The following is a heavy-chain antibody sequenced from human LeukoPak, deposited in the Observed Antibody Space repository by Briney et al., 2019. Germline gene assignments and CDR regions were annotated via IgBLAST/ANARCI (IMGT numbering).Heavy chain of an antibody. D-gene: IGHD5-18*01. CDR2: INHSGST. V-gene: IGHV4-34*01. Sequence: SETLSLTCAVYGGSFGGYYWYWIRQPPGKGLEWIGEINHSGSTNYNPSLKSRVTISVDTSKNQFSLKLSSVTAADTAVYYCASDVDTAMGGTYWGQGTLVTVSS. J-gene: IGHJ4*02. CDR3: ASDVDTAMGGTY. CDR1: GGSFGGYY.